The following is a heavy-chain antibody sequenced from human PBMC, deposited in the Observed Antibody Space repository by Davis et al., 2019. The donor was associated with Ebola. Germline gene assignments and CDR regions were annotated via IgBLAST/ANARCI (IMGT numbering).Heavy chain of an antibody. D-gene: IGHD3-22*01. CDR2: INHSGST. J-gene: IGHJ4*02. Sequence: SETLSLTCAVYGGSFSGYYWSWIRQPPGKGLEWIGEINHSGSTNYNPSLKSRVTISVDTSKNQFSLKLSSVTTADTAVYYCARFSSYYYDSSGYGIGYYFDYWGQGTLVTVSS. V-gene: IGHV4-34*01. CDR1: GGSFSGYY. CDR3: ARFSSYYYDSSGYGIGYYFDY.